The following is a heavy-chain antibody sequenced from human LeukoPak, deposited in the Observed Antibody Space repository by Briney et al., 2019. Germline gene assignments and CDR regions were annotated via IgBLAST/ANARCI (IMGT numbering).Heavy chain of an antibody. CDR3: ARRHYDILTGYLGATFDY. J-gene: IGHJ4*02. CDR2: IKQDGSEK. D-gene: IGHD3-9*01. CDR1: GFTFSSYW. V-gene: IGHV3-7*01. Sequence: GGSLRLSCAASGFTFSSYWMSWVRQAPGKGLGWVANIKQDGSEKYYVDSVKGRFPISRDNAKSSLYLQLSSLRAEDTAVYYCARRHYDILTGYLGATFDYWGQGTLVTVSS.